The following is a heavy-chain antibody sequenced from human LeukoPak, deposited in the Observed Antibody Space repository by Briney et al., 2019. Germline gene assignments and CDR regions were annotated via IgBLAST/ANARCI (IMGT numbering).Heavy chain of an antibody. J-gene: IGHJ4*02. CDR1: GYTFTSYD. CDR2: TNPNSGNT. D-gene: IGHD3-22*01. V-gene: IGHV1-8*01. CDR3: ARGAYDSSGYFSEPNDY. Sequence: SVTVSCKASGYTFTSYDINWVRQATGQGLEWMGWTNPNSGNTGYAQKFQGRVTMTRNTSISTAYMELSSLRSEDTAVYYCARGAYDSSGYFSEPNDYWGQGTLVTVSS.